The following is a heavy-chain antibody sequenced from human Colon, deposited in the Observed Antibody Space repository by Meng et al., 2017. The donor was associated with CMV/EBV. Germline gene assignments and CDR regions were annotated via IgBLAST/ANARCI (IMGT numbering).Heavy chain of an antibody. CDR1: EHIFTDYH. V-gene: IGHV1-2*06. CDR3: ATDLDAYDGNGFAYSCAMDV. J-gene: IGHJ6*02. Sequence: ASVKVSCKASEHIFTDYHIHWVRQAPGQGLEWMGRINGNTGATNFARKYQGRLTLTRDTTISAAYMELSRLGSDDTALYYCATDLDAYDGNGFAYSCAMDVWGQGSLVTVSS. CDR2: INGNTGAT. D-gene: IGHD3-22*01.